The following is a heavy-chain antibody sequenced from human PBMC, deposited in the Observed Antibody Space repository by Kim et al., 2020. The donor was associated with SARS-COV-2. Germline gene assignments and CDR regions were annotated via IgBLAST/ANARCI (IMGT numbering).Heavy chain of an antibody. J-gene: IGHJ4*02. V-gene: IGHV3-30*02. CDR3: ANSIDYYGSAHFDY. D-gene: IGHD3-10*01. Sequence: YAELLKGRITHSRDNSKNTLYLQMNSLRAEDTAVYYCANSIDYYGSAHFDYWGQGTLVTVSS.